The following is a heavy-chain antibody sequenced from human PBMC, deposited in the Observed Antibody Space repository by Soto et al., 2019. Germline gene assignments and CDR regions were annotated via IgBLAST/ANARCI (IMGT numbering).Heavy chain of an antibody. CDR1: GGSISSSSYY. J-gene: IGHJ5*02. CDR2: IYYSGST. D-gene: IGHD5-18*01. CDR3: ARRVDTAMVWFPDVVTATNRWFDP. Sequence: SETLSLTCTVSGGSISSSSYYWGWIRQPPGKGLEWIGSIYYSGSTYYNPSLKSRVTISVDTSKNQFSLKLSSVTAADTAVYYCARRVDTAMVWFPDVVTATNRWFDPWGQGTLVTVSS. V-gene: IGHV4-39*01.